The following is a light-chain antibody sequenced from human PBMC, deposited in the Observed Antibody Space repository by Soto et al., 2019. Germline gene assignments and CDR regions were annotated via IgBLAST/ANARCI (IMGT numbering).Light chain of an antibody. CDR2: AAS. J-gene: IGKJ5*01. V-gene: IGKV1-39*01. Sequence: DIQMTQSPSSLSASVGDRVTITCRASQSISSYLNWYQQKPGKAPKLLIYAASSLQSGVPSRYSGRGSGTDFTLTISSFQPEDFATYYCQQSYSTPITFGQGTRLDIK. CDR1: QSISSY. CDR3: QQSYSTPIT.